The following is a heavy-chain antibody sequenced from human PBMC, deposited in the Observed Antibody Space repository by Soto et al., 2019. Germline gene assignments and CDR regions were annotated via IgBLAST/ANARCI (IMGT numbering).Heavy chain of an antibody. Sequence: ASEPLCLRYTVSYGTIYTSVYSLGLIPQSPGKGLEWIGTIFYTGRTYYNPSLESRVTLSVDTSKNQFSLHLTSVTAADTAVYYCTRHHPHHYDSSGYFDYWGQGTLVTVSS. CDR1: YGTIYTSVYS. CDR2: IFYTGRT. D-gene: IGHD3-22*01. V-gene: IGHV4-39*01. J-gene: IGHJ4*02. CDR3: TRHHPHHYDSSGYFDY.